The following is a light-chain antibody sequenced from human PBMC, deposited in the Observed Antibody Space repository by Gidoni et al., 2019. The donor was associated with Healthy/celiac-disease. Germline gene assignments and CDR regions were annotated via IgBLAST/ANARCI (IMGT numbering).Light chain of an antibody. V-gene: IGKV3-20*01. CDR2: GAS. Sequence: EIVLTQSPGTLSLSPGERATLYCRARQSVSSSYLAWYQQKPGQAPRLLIFGASSRATGIPDRFSGSGSGTDFTLTISRLEPEDFALYYCQQYGSSPYTFXXXTKLEIK. CDR3: QQYGSSPYT. CDR1: QSVSSSY. J-gene: IGKJ2*01.